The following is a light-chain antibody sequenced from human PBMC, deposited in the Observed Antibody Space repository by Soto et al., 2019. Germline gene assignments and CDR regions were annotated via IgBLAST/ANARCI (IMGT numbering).Light chain of an antibody. CDR1: QSVSSY. Sequence: IGCTPSPAPLSLSPGERATLACRASQSVSSYLARYQQKPGQAPRLLICDASNRATGIPDRFSGSVSGTDFTLTIISLEPEDFAVYYCQQRSDWPPITFGQGTRLEIK. CDR2: DAS. J-gene: IGKJ5*01. CDR3: QQRSDWPPIT. V-gene: IGKV3-11*01.